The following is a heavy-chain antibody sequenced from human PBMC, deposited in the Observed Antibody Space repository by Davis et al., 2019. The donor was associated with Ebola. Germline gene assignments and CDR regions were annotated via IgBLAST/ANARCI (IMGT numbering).Heavy chain of an antibody. CDR3: ARGLRYSSGWYAWFDY. J-gene: IGHJ4*02. CDR2: LYHGGGT. V-gene: IGHV4-59*01. Sequence: SETLSLTCTVSGGYISGYYWSWIRQPPGKGLEWIGNLYHGGGTNYSPSLKSRLTISVDTSKNQFSLKLSSVTAADTAVYYCARGLRYSSGWYAWFDYWGQGTLVTVSS. D-gene: IGHD6-19*01. CDR1: GGYISGYY.